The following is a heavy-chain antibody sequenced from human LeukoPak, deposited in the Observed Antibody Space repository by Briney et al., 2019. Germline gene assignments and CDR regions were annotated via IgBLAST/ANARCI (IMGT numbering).Heavy chain of an antibody. D-gene: IGHD3-22*01. CDR1: GGSISSYY. CDR3: ARETYYYDSSGQYRYYYYYMDV. Sequence: SETLSLTCTVSGGSISSYYWSWIRQPAGKGLEWIARIYTSGSTNYNPSLKSRVTMSVDTSKNQFSLKLSSVTAADTAVYYCARETYYYDSSGQYRYYYYYMDVWGKGTTVTVSS. CDR2: IYTSGST. J-gene: IGHJ6*03. V-gene: IGHV4-4*07.